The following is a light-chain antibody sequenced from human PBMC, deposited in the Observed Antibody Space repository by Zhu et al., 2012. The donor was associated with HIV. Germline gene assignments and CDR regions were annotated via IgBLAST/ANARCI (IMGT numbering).Light chain of an antibody. CDR3: QQYNNWPPLT. V-gene: IGKV3-15*01. CDR2: AAS. J-gene: IGKJ4*01. Sequence: EIVMTQSPATLSVSPGGRVTLSCRASQSVSINLAWYQQKPGQAPRLLIFAASTRATGIPARFSGSGSGTEFTLTISSMQSEDFAVYYCQQYNNWPPLTFGGGTKVEIK. CDR1: QSVSIN.